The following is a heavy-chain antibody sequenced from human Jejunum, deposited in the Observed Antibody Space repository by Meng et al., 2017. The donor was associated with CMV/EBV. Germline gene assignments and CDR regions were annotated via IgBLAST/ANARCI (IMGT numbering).Heavy chain of an antibody. CDR2: LYGGGTTT. J-gene: IGHJ6*02. CDR3: AKHRGAYEYYSMDV. V-gene: IGHV3-23*03. CDR1: GFTFSTYA. Sequence: SGFTFSTYAMSWVRLAPGKGLEWVSVLYGGGTTTYSTDSVKGRFTISRDNSKNTLYLQMNSLRAEDTAVYYCAKHRGAYEYYSMDVWGQGTTVTVSS. D-gene: IGHD3-10*01.